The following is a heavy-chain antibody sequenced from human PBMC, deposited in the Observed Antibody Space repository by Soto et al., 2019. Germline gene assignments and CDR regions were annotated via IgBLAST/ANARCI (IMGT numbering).Heavy chain of an antibody. D-gene: IGHD6-13*01. CDR2: IKEDGSDK. CDR1: GFLFTIYL. J-gene: IGHJ4*02. CDR3: VTTAAAAGSE. Sequence: GSVILSCVGSGFLFTIYLMACVRRAPGKGLEWVANIKEDGSDKYYMDSVKGRFTISRDNAKNSLFLQMNSLRAEDTAIYYCVTTAAAAGSEWGQGTLGTFAS. V-gene: IGHV3-7*01.